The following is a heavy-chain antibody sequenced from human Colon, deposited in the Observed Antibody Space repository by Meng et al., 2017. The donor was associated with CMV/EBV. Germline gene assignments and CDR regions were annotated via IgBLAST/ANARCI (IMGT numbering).Heavy chain of an antibody. CDR3: TKPYQPHNVMDV. CDR1: GFTFGDYP. J-gene: IGHJ6*02. V-gene: IGHV3-9*01. D-gene: IGHD2-2*01. Sequence: SLKISCAASGFTFGDYPMHWVRQVPGKGPEWVSGISWNGDDTDYAESVKGRFTISRDNAKKSLYLEMGSLRVEDTAFYYCTKPYQPHNVMDVWGQGTTVTVSS. CDR2: ISWNGDDT.